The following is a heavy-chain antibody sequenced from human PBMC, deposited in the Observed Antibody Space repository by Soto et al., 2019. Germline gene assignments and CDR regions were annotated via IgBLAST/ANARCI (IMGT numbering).Heavy chain of an antibody. Sequence: SETLSLTCTVSGGSISSYYWSWIRQPPGKGLEWIGYIYYSGSTNYNPSLKSRVTISVDTSKNQFSLKLSSVTAADTAVYYCARDVSAWGFDAFDIWGQGTMVTVSS. CDR2: IYYSGST. CDR1: GGSISSYY. J-gene: IGHJ3*02. V-gene: IGHV4-59*01. D-gene: IGHD2-21*01. CDR3: ARDVSAWGFDAFDI.